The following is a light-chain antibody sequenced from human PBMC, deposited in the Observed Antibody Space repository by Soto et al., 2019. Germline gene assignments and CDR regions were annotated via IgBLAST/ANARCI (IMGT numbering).Light chain of an antibody. J-gene: IGLJ1*01. Sequence: QSVLTQPASVSGSPGQSITISCTGTSSDVGSYNLGSWYQQHPGKAPKLMIYEGSKRPSGVSNRFSGSKSGNTASLTISGLQAEDEADYYCCSYAGSYVFGTGTKLTVL. CDR3: CSYAGSYV. CDR2: EGS. V-gene: IGLV2-23*01. CDR1: SSDVGSYNL.